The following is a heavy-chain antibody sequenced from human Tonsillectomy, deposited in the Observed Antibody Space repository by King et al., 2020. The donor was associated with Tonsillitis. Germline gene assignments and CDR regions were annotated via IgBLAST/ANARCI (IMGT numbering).Heavy chain of an antibody. CDR1: GFTFSRYW. D-gene: IGHD2/OR15-2a*01. J-gene: IGHJ3*02. Sequence: VQLVESGGGLVQPGGSLRISCAASGFTFSRYWMHWVRQVPGKGLVWVSRIKSDGTRTAYADSVKGRVTISRDNAKNTLYLQMHSLRVEDTAVYYCAREIEEGCDAFDIWGQGTMVTVSS. CDR2: IKSDGTRT. CDR3: AREIEEGCDAFDI. V-gene: IGHV3-74*01.